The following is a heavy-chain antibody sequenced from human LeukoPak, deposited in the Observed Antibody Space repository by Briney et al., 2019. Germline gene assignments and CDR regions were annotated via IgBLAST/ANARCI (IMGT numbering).Heavy chain of an antibody. Sequence: GGSLRLSCAASGFTFSSYSMNWVRQAPGKGLEWVSSISSSSSYIYYADSVKGRFTISRDNAKNSLYLQMNSLRAEDSAVYYCARACGGDCYLGDYWGQGTLVTVSS. CDR1: GFTFSSYS. CDR2: ISSSSSYI. V-gene: IGHV3-21*01. J-gene: IGHJ4*02. D-gene: IGHD2-21*02. CDR3: ARACGGDCYLGDY.